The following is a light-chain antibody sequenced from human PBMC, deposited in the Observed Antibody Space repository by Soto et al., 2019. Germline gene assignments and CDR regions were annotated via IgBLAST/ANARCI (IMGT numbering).Light chain of an antibody. CDR1: QSVSSS. CDR3: QQRSSWPLT. V-gene: IGKV3-11*01. Sequence: EIVLTQSPATLSLSPGETATLSCRASQSVSSSLAWYQQKPGQTPRLLIYDASNRATGIPARFSGSGSGTDFTLTVGSLEPEDFAVYSCQQRSSWPLTFGGGTKVEIK. CDR2: DAS. J-gene: IGKJ4*01.